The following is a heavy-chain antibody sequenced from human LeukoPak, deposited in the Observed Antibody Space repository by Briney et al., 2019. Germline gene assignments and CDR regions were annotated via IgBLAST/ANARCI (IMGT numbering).Heavy chain of an antibody. V-gene: IGHV3-21*01. CDR1: GFTFSSYS. CDR3: TRGGNSDY. Sequence: GGSLRLSCAASGFTFSSYSMNWVRQAPGKGLEWVSSFSSKSGSIYYADSVKGRFTISRDNAKNSLFLQMNGLRAEDTAVYYCTRGGNSDYWGQGTLVTVSS. CDR2: FSSKSGSI. J-gene: IGHJ4*02.